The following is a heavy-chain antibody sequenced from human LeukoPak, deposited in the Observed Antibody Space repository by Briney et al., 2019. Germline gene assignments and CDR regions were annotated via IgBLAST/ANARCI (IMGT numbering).Heavy chain of an antibody. Sequence: GASVKVSCKASGGTFSSYAISWVRQAPEQGLEWMGGIIPIFGTANYAQKFQGRVTITTDESTSTAYMELSSLRSEDTAVYYCASPDCSSTSCSMGLFQHWGQGTLVTVSS. CDR1: GGTFSSYA. V-gene: IGHV1-69*05. CDR3: ASPDCSSTSCSMGLFQH. CDR2: IIPIFGTA. D-gene: IGHD2-2*01. J-gene: IGHJ1*01.